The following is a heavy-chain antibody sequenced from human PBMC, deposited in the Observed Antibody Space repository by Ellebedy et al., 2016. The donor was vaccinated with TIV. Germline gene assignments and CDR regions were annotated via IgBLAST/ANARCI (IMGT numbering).Heavy chain of an antibody. D-gene: IGHD6-19*01. J-gene: IGHJ4*02. CDR1: GFTFNTYG. V-gene: IGHV3-30*02. CDR3: AKDGQWLVRGAIDS. Sequence: GESLKISCVASGFTFNTYGMHWVRQAPGKGLEWVAFIRYDGSFKDYADSVKGRFTISRDNSKNALYLQMNSLRTEDTAVFYCAKDGQWLVRGAIDSWGQGTLVAVSS. CDR2: IRYDGSFK.